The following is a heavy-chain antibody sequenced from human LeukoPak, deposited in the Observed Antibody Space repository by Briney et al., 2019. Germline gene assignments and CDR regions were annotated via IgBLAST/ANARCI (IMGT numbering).Heavy chain of an antibody. CDR1: GFIFSGYN. CDR2: ISSSSSYT. Sequence: GGSLRLSCAASGFIFSGYNMNWVRQAPGKGLEWVSSISSSSSYTYYADSVKGRFTISRDNAKNSLYLQMNSLRAEDTAVYYCARQGLAARPDGFDYWGQGTLVTVSS. CDR3: ARQGLAARPDGFDY. V-gene: IGHV3-21*01. D-gene: IGHD6-6*01. J-gene: IGHJ4*02.